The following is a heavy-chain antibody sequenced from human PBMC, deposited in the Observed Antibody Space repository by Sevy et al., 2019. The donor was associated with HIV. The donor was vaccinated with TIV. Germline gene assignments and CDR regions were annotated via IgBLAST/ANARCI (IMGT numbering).Heavy chain of an antibody. CDR3: AAVNLKMGVTIFDY. J-gene: IGHJ4*02. D-gene: IGHD3-9*01. CDR2: IVVGSGNT. Sequence: ASVKVSCKASGSTFTSSAVQWVRQARGQRLEWIGWIVVGSGNTNYAQKFQERVTITRDMSTSTAYMELSSLRSEDTAVYYCAAVNLKMGVTIFDYWGQGTLVTVSS. V-gene: IGHV1-58*01. CDR1: GSTFTSSA.